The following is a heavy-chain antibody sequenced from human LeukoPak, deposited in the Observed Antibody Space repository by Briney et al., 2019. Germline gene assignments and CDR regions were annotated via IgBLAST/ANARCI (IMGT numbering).Heavy chain of an antibody. J-gene: IGHJ5*02. D-gene: IGHD2-2*02. CDR1: GFTFSSYS. Sequence: GGSLRLSCAASGFTFSSYSMNWVRQAPGKGLEWVSSISSSSSYIYYADSVKGRFTISRDNAKNSLYLQMNSLRAEDTAVYYCARDPRRYCSSTSCYSREPWFDPWGQGTLVTVSS. CDR2: ISSSSSYI. CDR3: ARDPRRYCSSTSCYSREPWFDP. V-gene: IGHV3-21*01.